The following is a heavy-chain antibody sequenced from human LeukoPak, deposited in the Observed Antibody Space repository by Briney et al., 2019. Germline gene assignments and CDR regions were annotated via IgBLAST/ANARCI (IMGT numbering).Heavy chain of an antibody. CDR3: ARVYSGYDPKDY. V-gene: IGHV1-2*02. CDR2: INPNSGGT. Sequence: ASVKVSCKASGYTFTGYYMHWLRQAPGQGLEWMGWINPNSGGTNYAQKFQGRVTMTRDTSISTAYMELSRLRSDDTAVYYCARVYSGYDPKDYWGQGTLVTVSS. D-gene: IGHD5-12*01. CDR1: GYTFTGYY. J-gene: IGHJ4*02.